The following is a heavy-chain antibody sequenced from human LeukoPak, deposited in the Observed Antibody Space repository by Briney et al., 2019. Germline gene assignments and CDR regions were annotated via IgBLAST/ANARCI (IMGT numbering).Heavy chain of an antibody. CDR1: GGSISSYY. CDR3: ARDMYSYGAFDI. J-gene: IGHJ3*02. Sequence: SETLSLTCTVSGGSISSYYWSWIRQPPGKGLEWIGYIYYSGSTNYNPSLKSRVTISVDTSKNQFSLKLSSVTAADTAVYYCARDMYSYGAFDIWGQGTMVTVSS. D-gene: IGHD5-18*01. CDR2: IYYSGST. V-gene: IGHV4-59*01.